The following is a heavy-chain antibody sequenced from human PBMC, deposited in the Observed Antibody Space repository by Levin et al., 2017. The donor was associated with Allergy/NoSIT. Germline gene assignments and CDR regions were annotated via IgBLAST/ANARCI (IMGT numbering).Heavy chain of an antibody. V-gene: IGHV3-53*01. CDR2: IYAGGNT. Sequence: GESLKISCAASGVSVNSNYMSWVRQAPGKGLGWVSVIYAGGNTYYADSVKGRFTISRDNSKNTLYLQMNSLRVEDTAMYYCAIYSYGSFDFWGQGTMVTVSS. CDR1: GVSVNSNY. J-gene: IGHJ3*01. CDR3: AIYSYGSFDF. D-gene: IGHD5-18*01.